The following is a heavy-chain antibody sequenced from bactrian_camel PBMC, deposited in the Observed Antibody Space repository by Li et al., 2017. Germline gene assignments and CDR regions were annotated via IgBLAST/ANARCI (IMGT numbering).Heavy chain of an antibody. Sequence: QLVESGGGSVQAGGSLTLSCSASGYSYDQYCMGWFRQAPGKEREEVASEDRIGTTQYLDSVKGRFTISKDSARDTLYLQMNSLGPDDTAIYYCAAAPGPRGYCDHNFAFWGRGTQVTVS. CDR3: AAAPGPRGYCDHNFAF. CDR1: GYSYDQYC. CDR2: EDRIGTT. J-gene: IGHJ6*01. V-gene: IGHV3S55*01. D-gene: IGHD2*01.